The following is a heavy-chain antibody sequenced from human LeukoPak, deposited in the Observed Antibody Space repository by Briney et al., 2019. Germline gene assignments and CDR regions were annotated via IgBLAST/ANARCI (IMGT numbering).Heavy chain of an antibody. CDR2: ISDDGSNK. J-gene: IGHJ4*02. CDR3: ARGSCSGGGCYLDY. Sequence: GGSLRLSCAASGFTFSSYAIHWVRQAPGKGLEWVAVISDDGSNKYYADSVQGRFTISRDDSKNTLYLQMNSLRAEDTALFYCARGSCSGGGCYLDYWGQGTLVTVSS. D-gene: IGHD2-15*01. V-gene: IGHV3-30-3*01. CDR1: GFTFSSYA.